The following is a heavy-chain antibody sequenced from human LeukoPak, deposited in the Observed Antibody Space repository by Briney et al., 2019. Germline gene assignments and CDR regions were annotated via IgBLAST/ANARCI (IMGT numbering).Heavy chain of an antibody. CDR2: LDWDDDK. Sequence: SGPTLVNPTQTLTLTCTFSGFSLSTSGMRVNWIRQPPGKALEWLARLDWDDDKFYSTPLKTRLTISKDTSKHQLVLTMTNMDPVDTATYYCARISPETYSGSSPFDYWGQGTLVTVSS. CDR1: GFSLSTSGMR. V-gene: IGHV2-70*04. CDR3: ARISPETYSGSSPFDY. D-gene: IGHD1-26*01. J-gene: IGHJ4*02.